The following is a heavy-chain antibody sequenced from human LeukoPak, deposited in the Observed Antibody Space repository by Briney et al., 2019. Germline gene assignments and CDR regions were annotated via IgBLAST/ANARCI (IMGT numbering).Heavy chain of an antibody. D-gene: IGHD7-27*01. V-gene: IGHV4-4*07. J-gene: IGHJ2*01. CDR3: ARPLGDWYFDL. Sequence: PSETLSLTCTVSGGSISSYYWSWIRQPAGKGLERIGRIYSSGSTNHNPSLKSRVTMSVDTSKNQFSLKPSSVTAADTAVYYCARPLGDWYFDLWGRGTLVTVSS. CDR2: IYSSGST. CDR1: GGSISSYY.